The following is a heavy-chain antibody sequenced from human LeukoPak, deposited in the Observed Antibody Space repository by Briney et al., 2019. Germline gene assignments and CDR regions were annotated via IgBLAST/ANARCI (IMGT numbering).Heavy chain of an antibody. CDR1: GGTFSSYA. CDR3: ARTRERGREGSYHFDY. V-gene: IGHV1-69*13. CDR2: IIPIFGTA. J-gene: IGHJ4*02. Sequence: SVKVSCTASGGTFSSYAISWVRQAPGQGLEWMGGIIPIFGTANYAQKFQGRVTITADESTSTAYMELSSLRSEDTAVYYCARTRERGREGSYHFDYWGQGTLVTVSS. D-gene: IGHD3-16*02.